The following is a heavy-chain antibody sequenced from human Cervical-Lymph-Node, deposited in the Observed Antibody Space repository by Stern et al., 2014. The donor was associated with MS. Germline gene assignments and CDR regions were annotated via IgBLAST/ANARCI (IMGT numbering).Heavy chain of an antibody. J-gene: IGHJ4*02. D-gene: IGHD1/OR15-1a*01. CDR2: IYPGDSDT. CDR3: VRQAPEQTLDY. CDR1: GYSFTSYW. Sequence: MQLVQSGAEVKKPGDSLKISCKASGYSFTSYWIGWVCQMHGKGMELMGIIYPGDSDTRSSPSFQGKVPISADRSISTAYLQWSSLKASDTAMYYCVRQAPEQTLDYWGQGTLVTVSS. V-gene: IGHV5-51*01.